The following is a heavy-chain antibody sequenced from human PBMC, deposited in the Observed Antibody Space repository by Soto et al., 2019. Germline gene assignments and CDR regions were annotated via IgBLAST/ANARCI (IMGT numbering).Heavy chain of an antibody. CDR3: ARGHLRNYYDSSGYSNAFDY. CDR2: IYYSGST. CDR1: GGSISSGGYY. V-gene: IGHV4-31*03. Sequence: SETLSLTCTVSGGSISSGGYYWSWIRQHPGKGLEWIGYIYYSGSTYYNPSLKSRVTISVDTSKNQFSLKLSSVTAADTAVYYCARGHLRNYYDSSGYSNAFDYWGQGTLVTVSS. D-gene: IGHD3-22*01. J-gene: IGHJ4*02.